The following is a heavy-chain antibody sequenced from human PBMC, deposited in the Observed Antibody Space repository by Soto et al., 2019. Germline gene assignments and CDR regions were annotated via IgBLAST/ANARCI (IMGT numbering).Heavy chain of an antibody. CDR2: IYYSGST. Sequence: PSETLSLTCTVSGGSISSSSYYWGWIRQPPGKGLEWIGSIYYSGSTYYNPSLKSRVTISVDTSKNQFSLKLSSVTAADTAVYYCARRQQWPLGPQYNWFDPWGQGTLVTVSS. CDR1: GGSISSSSYY. CDR3: ARRQQWPLGPQYNWFDP. J-gene: IGHJ5*02. V-gene: IGHV4-39*01. D-gene: IGHD6-19*01.